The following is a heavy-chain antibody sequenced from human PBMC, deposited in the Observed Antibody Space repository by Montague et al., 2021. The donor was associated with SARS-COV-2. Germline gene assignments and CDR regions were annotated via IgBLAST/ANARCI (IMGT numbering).Heavy chain of an antibody. CDR3: ARHWYSDSFFRAGFDY. CDR2: IYYTGET. Sequence: SETLSLTCTVSGGSINSKHYYWGWIRQPPGKGLEWLGSIYYTGETDYHPSLRSRVSVSVDTSKNQFSLKLASVTATDTAVYYCARHWYSDSFFRAGFDYWGQGALVTVSS. D-gene: IGHD6-13*01. J-gene: IGHJ4*02. V-gene: IGHV4-39*01. CDR1: GGSINSKHYY.